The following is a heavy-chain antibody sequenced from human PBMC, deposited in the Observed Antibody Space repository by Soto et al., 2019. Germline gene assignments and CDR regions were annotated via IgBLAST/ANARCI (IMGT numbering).Heavy chain of an antibody. V-gene: IGHV1-69*13. D-gene: IGHD6-19*01. CDR3: ASGYRRGWRLSGMDV. J-gene: IGHJ6*02. Sequence: SVKVSCKASGGTFSSYAISWVRQAPGQGLEWMGGIIPIFGTANYAQKFQGRVTITADESTSTAYMELSSLRSEDTAVYYCASGYRRGWRLSGMDVWGQGTTVTVSS. CDR1: GGTFSSYA. CDR2: IIPIFGTA.